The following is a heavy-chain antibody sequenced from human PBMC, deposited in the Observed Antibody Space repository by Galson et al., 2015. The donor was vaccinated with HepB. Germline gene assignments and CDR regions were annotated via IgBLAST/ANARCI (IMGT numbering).Heavy chain of an antibody. CDR2: ISGSGAST. CDR1: GFTFSSYA. Sequence: SLRLSCAASGFTFSSYAMSWVRQAPGKGLEWVSAISGSGASTYYADSVKGRFTISRDNSKSTLYLQMNSLGAEDTAVYFCANIADFYYDSSGYYYGSFDYWGQGTLVTVSS. D-gene: IGHD3-22*01. J-gene: IGHJ4*02. V-gene: IGHV3-23*01. CDR3: ANIADFYYDSSGYYYGSFDY.